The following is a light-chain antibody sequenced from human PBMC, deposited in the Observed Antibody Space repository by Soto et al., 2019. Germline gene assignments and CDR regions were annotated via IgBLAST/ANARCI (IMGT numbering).Light chain of an antibody. V-gene: IGLV2-14*01. J-gene: IGLJ2*01. Sequence: QSALTQPASVSGSPGQSITISCTATSSDFGSYNYVSWYQHHPGKAPKLMIFEVSNRPSGVSLRFSGSKSGNTASLTISGLQAEDEADYYCNSNTKNNTLVFGGGTQLTVL. CDR2: EVS. CDR1: SSDFGSYNY. CDR3: NSNTKNNTLV.